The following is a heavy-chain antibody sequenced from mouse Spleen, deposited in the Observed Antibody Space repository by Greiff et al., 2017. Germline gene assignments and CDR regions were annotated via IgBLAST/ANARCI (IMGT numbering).Heavy chain of an antibody. J-gene: IGHJ2*01. CDR3: ARTPNWDCDY. Sequence: VQLKESGPELVTPGASVQISCQASGSSFTDYNMNWVKQSTGKSLEWIGVINPNYGTTRYNQKFQGKATLTVDQSASTAYMQLKRLTSEDSAVEEGARTPNWDCDYWGQGTTLTVSS. CDR2: INPNYGTT. CDR1: GSSFTDYN. V-gene: IGHV1-39*01. D-gene: IGHD4-1*01.